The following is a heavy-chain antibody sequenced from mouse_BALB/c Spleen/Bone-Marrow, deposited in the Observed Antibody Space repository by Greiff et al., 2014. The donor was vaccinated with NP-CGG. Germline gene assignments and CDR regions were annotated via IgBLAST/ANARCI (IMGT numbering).Heavy chain of an antibody. V-gene: IGHV1S81*02. CDR2: IHPSNGRT. CDR1: GYTFTSYW. J-gene: IGHJ4*01. D-gene: IGHD3-2*01. Sequence: VQLQQSGTELVKPGASVKLSCKASGYTFTSYWIHWVKQRPGQGLEWIGEIHPSNGRTNYSEKFKTKATLTVDKSSTTAHMQLRSLTSEDSAVYCCARETARAMMDYWGQGTSVTVSS. CDR3: ARETARAMMDY.